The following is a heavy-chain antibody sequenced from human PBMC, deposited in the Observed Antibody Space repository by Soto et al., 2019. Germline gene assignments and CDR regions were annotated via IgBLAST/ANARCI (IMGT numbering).Heavy chain of an antibody. CDR2: ISSSSSYI. J-gene: IGHJ6*02. Sequence: EVQLVESGGGLVKPGGSLRLSCAASGFTFSSYSMNWVRQAPGKGLEWVSSISSSSSYIYYADSVKGRFTISRDNAKNSLYLQMNSLRAEHTAVYYCARDGAASHYGMDVWGQGTTVTVSS. CDR3: ARDGAASHYGMDV. CDR1: GFTFSSYS. D-gene: IGHD6-13*01. V-gene: IGHV3-21*01.